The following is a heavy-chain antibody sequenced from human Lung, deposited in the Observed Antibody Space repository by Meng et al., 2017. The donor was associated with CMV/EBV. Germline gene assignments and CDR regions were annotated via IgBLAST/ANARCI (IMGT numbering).Heavy chain of an antibody. J-gene: IGHJ6*02. D-gene: IGHD5-18*01. V-gene: IGHV3-21*01. CDR2: ISSSSSYI. Sequence: GGSLRLXCAASGFTFSSYSMNWVRQAPGKGLEWVSSISSSSSYIYYADSVKGRFTISRDNAKNSLYLQMNSLRAEDTAVYYCAIDLGNSYGYDYYFYSGRDVWGQGTXVTVSS. CDR1: GFTFSSYS. CDR3: AIDLGNSYGYDYYFYSGRDV.